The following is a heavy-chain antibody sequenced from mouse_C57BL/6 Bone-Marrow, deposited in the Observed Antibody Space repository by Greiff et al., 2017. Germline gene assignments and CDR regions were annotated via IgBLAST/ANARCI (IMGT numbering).Heavy chain of an antibody. Sequence: VMLVESGPGLVQPSQSLSITCTVSGFSLTSYGVHWVRQSPGKGLEWLGVIWCGGSTDYNAAFISRLSISKDNSKSQVFFKMNSLQADDTAIYYCARNFNEGFAYWGQGTLVTVSA. CDR3: ARNFNEGFAY. CDR1: GFSLTSYG. V-gene: IGHV2-2*01. J-gene: IGHJ3*01. CDR2: IWCGGST.